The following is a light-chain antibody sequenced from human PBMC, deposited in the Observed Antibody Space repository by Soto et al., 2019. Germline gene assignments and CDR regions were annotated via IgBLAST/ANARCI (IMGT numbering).Light chain of an antibody. V-gene: IGKV3-11*01. Sequence: EIVLTQSPATLSLSPGERATLSCRASQSVSSYLAWYQQKPGQAPRLLIYDAANRATGIPARFSGSGAGTYFTLTISSLEPEDFPVYYCQQRSNWPRFTFGPGTKVDIK. CDR1: QSVSSY. CDR3: QQRSNWPRFT. J-gene: IGKJ3*01. CDR2: DAA.